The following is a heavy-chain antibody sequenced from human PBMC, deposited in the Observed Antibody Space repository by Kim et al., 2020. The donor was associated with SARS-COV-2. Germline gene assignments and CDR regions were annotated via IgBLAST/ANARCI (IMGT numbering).Heavy chain of an antibody. CDR1: GFTFSSYS. V-gene: IGHV3-21*01. D-gene: IGHD2-2*02. CDR3: ARDQVHTPDFDY. CDR2: ISSSSSYI. J-gene: IGHJ4*02. Sequence: GGSLRLSCAASGFTFSSYSMNWVRQAPGKGLEWVSSISSSSSYIYYADSVKGRFTISRDNAKNSLYLQMNSLRAEDTAVYYCARDQVHTPDFDYWGQGTLVTVSS.